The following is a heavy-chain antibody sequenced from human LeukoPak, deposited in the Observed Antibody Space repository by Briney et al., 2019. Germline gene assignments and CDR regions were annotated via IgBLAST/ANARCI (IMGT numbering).Heavy chain of an antibody. D-gene: IGHD5-18*01. CDR2: IYYSGST. V-gene: IGHV4-39*01. J-gene: IGHJ5*02. CDR1: GGSISSSSYY. Sequence: PSETLSLTCTVSGGSISSSSYYWGWIRQPPGKGLEWMGSIYYSGSTYYNPSLKSRVTISVDMSKNQFSLKLSSVTAADTAVYYCARHGGIQLWLRFWFDPWGQGTLVTVSS. CDR3: ARHGGIQLWLRFWFDP.